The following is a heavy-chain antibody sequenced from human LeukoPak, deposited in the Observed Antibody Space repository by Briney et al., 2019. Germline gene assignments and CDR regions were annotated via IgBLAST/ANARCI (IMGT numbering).Heavy chain of an antibody. CDR3: ARDRGYSYGPYYYYYYGMDV. J-gene: IGHJ6*02. Sequence: PSETLSLTCTVSGGSISSYYWSWIRQPPGKGLEWIGYIYYSGSTNYNPSLKSRVTISVDTSKNQFSLKLSSVTAADTAVYYCARDRGYSYGPYYYYYYGMDVWAQGTTVTVSS. D-gene: IGHD5-18*01. CDR1: GGSISSYY. V-gene: IGHV4-59*01. CDR2: IYYSGST.